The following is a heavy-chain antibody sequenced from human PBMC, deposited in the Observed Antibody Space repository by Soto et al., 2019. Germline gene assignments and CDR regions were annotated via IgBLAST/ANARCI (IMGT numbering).Heavy chain of an antibody. CDR1: GFTFGDYA. V-gene: IGHV3-49*04. Sequence: GGSLRLSCTASGFTFGDYAMSWVRQAPGKGLEWVGFIRSKAYGGTTEYAASVKGRFTISRDDSKSIAYLQMNSLKTEDTAVYYWTRAREPAADAFDIWGQGTMVTVSS. CDR3: TRAREPAADAFDI. CDR2: IRSKAYGGTT. J-gene: IGHJ3*02. D-gene: IGHD2-2*01.